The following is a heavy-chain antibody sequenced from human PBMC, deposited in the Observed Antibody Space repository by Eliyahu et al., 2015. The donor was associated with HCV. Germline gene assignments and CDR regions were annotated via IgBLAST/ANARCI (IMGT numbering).Heavy chain of an antibody. Sequence: QVQLQESGPGLVKPSETLSLTCSVSGGSISNSDWNWIRQPPGKGTGGDWGGSRGTNKPGSFAYNPSLKNRVTMSLDASKNFFSLKLRSVTATDTAVYYCARERAEGSGLAFDIWGQGMMVTVSS. V-gene: IGHV4-4*07. CDR3: ARERAEGSGLAFDI. CDR1: GGSISNSD. D-gene: IGHD3-10*01. CDR2: TNKPGSF. J-gene: IGHJ3*02.